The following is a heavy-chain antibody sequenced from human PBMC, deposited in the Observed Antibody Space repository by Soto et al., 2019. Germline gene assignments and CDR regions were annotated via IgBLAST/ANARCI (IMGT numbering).Heavy chain of an antibody. J-gene: IGHJ4*02. D-gene: IGHD5-18*01. CDR2: LHYSGSN. V-gene: IGHV4-30-2*01. Sequence: SGTLSLTCTVSGGSINSGGYSWSWIRQPPGKGLEWIGYLHYSGSNYYNPSLKSRVTISIDRSKSQFSLKLNSVTAADTAVYYCASGYVDTSTVDYWGRGTLVTVSS. CDR1: GGSINSGGYS. CDR3: ASGYVDTSTVDY.